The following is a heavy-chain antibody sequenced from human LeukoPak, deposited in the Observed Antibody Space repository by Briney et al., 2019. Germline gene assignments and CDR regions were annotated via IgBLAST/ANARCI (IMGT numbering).Heavy chain of an antibody. J-gene: IGHJ4*02. Sequence: PGGSLRLSCAASGFTFSSYAMSWVRQAPGKGLEWVSAISGSGGSTYYADSVKGGSTISRDNSKNTLYLQMNSLRAEDTAVYYCAKDRGQWLFVYWGQGTLVTVSS. V-gene: IGHV3-23*01. CDR2: ISGSGGST. CDR3: AKDRGQWLFVY. D-gene: IGHD6-19*01. CDR1: GFTFSSYA.